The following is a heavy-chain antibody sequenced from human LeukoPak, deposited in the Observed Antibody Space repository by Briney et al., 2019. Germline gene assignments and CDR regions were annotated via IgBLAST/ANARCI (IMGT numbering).Heavy chain of an antibody. V-gene: IGHV3-48*03. CDR2: ISSSGLTM. Sequence: GGSLRLSCAASGFTFSNYEMNWVRQAPGRGLEWVSYISSSGLTMYYADSVKGRFTISRDNAKNSLYLQMNSLRAEDTAVYYCARRATGDDYWGQGTLVTVSS. CDR3: ARRATGDDY. CDR1: GFTFSNYE. J-gene: IGHJ4*02. D-gene: IGHD5-12*01.